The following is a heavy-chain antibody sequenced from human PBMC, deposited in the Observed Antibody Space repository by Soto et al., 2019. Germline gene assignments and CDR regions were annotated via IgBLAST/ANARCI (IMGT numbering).Heavy chain of an antibody. V-gene: IGHV1-8*01. D-gene: IGHD3-10*01. J-gene: IGHJ4*02. CDR3: VRMDFYGSETYPLPSY. CDR1: GYTFTSYD. Sequence: ASVKVSSKASGYTFTSYDINWVRQATGQGLEWMGWMNPNSGNTGYAQKFQGRVTMTRNTSISTAYMELSSLRAEDTAVYYCVRMDFYGSETYPLPSYWGLGTLVTVSS. CDR2: MNPNSGNT.